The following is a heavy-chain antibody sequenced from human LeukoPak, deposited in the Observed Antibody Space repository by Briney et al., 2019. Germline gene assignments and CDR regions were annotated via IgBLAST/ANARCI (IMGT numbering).Heavy chain of an antibody. J-gene: IGHJ4*02. V-gene: IGHV3-48*04. CDR1: GFTFSSDS. D-gene: IGHD3-16*02. CDR2: ISSSSSTI. CDR3: ASWDLHLGELSFRDSNDSSGPHDDY. Sequence: PGGSLRLSCAASGFTFSSDSMNWVRQAPGKGLEWVSYISSSSSTIYYADSVKGRFTISRDNAKNSLYLQMNSLRAEDTAVYYCASWDLHLGELSFRDSNDSSGPHDDYWGQGTLVTVSS.